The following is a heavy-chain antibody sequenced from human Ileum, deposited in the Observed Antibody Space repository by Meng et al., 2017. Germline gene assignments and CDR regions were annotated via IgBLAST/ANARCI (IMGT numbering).Heavy chain of an antibody. Sequence: PQAAGPVPVEPSWPRPRTGPVRGGPTAIRGRGSWVRQPPWNGLGWIGEIFQQGGRNNYNPARKSRVPTSVNKSKNQFSLNLDSGTPGDTAVYDGVGKGGYSLGDWGQGTLVTVSS. CDR2: IFQQGGRN. CDR3: VGKGGYSLGD. D-gene: IGHD2-21*01. J-gene: IGHJ4*02. V-gene: IGHV4-4*02. CDR1: GGPTAIRGR.